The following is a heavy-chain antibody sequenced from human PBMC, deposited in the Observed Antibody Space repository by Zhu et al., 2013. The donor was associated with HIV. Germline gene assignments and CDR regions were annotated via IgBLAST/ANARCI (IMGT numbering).Heavy chain of an antibody. D-gene: IGHD3-9*01. CDR3: ARAPPSRHTFTIFSPFDY. CDR2: IIPIFGTA. V-gene: IGHV1-69*06. J-gene: IGHJ4*02. Sequence: QVQLVQSGAEVKKPGSSVKVSCKASGGTFSSYAISWVRQAPGQGLEWMGGIIPIFGTANYAQKFQGRVTITADKSTSTAYMELSSLRSEDTAVYYCARAPPSRHTFTIFSPFDYWGQGTLVTVSS. CDR1: GGTFSSYA.